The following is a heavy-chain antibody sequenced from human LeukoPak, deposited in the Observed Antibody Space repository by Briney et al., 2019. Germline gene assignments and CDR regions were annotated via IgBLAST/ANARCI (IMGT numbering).Heavy chain of an antibody. Sequence: PSETLSLTCTVSGYSISNGYYWSWIRQPPGKGLEWIGSLYHSGSTFYNPSLKNRVSISVDTSKNQFSLKLSSVTAAGTAVYYCASPRDIVVVVAATAGYFDLWGRGTLVTVSS. J-gene: IGHJ2*01. CDR2: LYHSGST. CDR3: ASPRDIVVVVAATAGYFDL. D-gene: IGHD2-15*01. CDR1: GYSISNGYY. V-gene: IGHV4-38-2*02.